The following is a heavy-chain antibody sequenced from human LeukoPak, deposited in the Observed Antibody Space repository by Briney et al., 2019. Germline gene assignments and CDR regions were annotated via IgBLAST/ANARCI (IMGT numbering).Heavy chain of an antibody. V-gene: IGHV3-30*18. CDR3: AKPYYYGSRSYMDY. J-gene: IGHJ4*02. CDR1: GFTFSSYG. CDR2: ISYDGSNT. Sequence: GRSLRLSCAASGFTFSSYGMHWVRQAPGKGLEWVAVISYDGSNTYYADSVKGRFTISRDNSKNMLYLQMNSLRAEDTAVYYCAKPYYYGSRSYMDYWGQGTLVTVSS. D-gene: IGHD3-10*01.